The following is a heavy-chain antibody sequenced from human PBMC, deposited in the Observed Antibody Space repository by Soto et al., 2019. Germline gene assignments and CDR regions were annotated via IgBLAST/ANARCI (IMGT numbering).Heavy chain of an antibody. V-gene: IGHV1-18*01. CDR1: GYTFTNFG. CDR3: ARGGTPMDY. J-gene: IGHJ4*02. Sequence: QVQLVQSGAEVKKPGASVKVSCKASGYTFTNFGISWVRQAPGQGLEWMGWISAYNGNTNYAQKFQGRVTRTTDTSTSPAYMEVRSLRFDDTAVYYCARGGTPMDYWGQGTLVTVSS. CDR2: ISAYNGNT. D-gene: IGHD3-16*01.